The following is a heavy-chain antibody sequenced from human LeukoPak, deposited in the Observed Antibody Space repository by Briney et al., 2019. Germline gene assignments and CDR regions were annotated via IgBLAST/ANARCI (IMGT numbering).Heavy chain of an antibody. CDR2: ISSSSSYI. D-gene: IGHD3-10*02. J-gene: IGHJ6*04. V-gene: IGHV3-21*01. Sequence: GGSLRLSCAASGLTFRNYWISWVRQAPGKGLEWVSSISSSSSYIYYADSVKGRFTIPRDNAKNSLYLQMNSLRAEDTAVYYRAELGITMIGGVWGKGTTVTISS. CDR1: GLTFRNYW. CDR3: AELGITMIGGV.